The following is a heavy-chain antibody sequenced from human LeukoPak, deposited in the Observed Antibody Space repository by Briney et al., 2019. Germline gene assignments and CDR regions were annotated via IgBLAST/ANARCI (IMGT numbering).Heavy chain of an antibody. D-gene: IGHD6-13*01. V-gene: IGHV4-38-2*01. CDR2: IHHSWNT. CDR3: ARLQLAAAGNRWFDP. CDR1: GYSISSGFH. J-gene: IGHJ5*02. Sequence: MPSETLSLTCAVSGYSISSGFHWGWIRQPPGKGLEWVGNIHHSWNTYYNPSLKSRVTISLDTSKNQFSLKLSSVTATDTAVYYCARLQLAAAGNRWFDPWGQGTLVTVSS.